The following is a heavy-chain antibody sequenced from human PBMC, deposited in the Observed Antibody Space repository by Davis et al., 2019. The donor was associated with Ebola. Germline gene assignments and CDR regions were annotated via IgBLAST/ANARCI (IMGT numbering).Heavy chain of an antibody. CDR2: INHSGST. D-gene: IGHD2-2*02. J-gene: IGHJ6*02. CDR3: ARDGVVVVPAAILSYYYGMDV. V-gene: IGHV4-34*01. Sequence: MPSETLSLTCAVYGGSFSGYYWSWIRQPPGKGLEWIGEINHSGSTNYNPSLKSRVTISVDTSKNQFSLKLSSVTAADTAVYYCARDGVVVVPAAILSYYYGMDVWGQRTTVTVSS. CDR1: GGSFSGYY.